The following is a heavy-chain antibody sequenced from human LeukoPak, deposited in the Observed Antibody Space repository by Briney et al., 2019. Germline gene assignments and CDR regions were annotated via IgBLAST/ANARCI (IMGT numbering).Heavy chain of an antibody. V-gene: IGHV5-51*01. CDR1: GYSFTSYW. D-gene: IGHD3-10*01. CDR3: ARLTGSGRGYYGMDV. CDR2: IYPGDSDT. Sequence: GESLKISCKGSGYSFTSYWIGWVRQMPGKGLEWMGIIYPGDSDTRYSPSFQGQVTISADKSISTAYLQWSSLKASDTAMYYCARLTGSGRGYYGMDVWGKGTTLTVSS. J-gene: IGHJ6*04.